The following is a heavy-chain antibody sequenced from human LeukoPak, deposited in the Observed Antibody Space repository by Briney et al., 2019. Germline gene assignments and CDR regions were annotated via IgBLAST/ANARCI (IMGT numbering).Heavy chain of an antibody. J-gene: IGHJ4*02. CDR3: AKDRANWAIDD. D-gene: IGHD3-16*01. CDR2: IGGDGIA. CDR1: GFTFTDHP. Sequence: GESLRLSCVASGFTFTDHPMNWVRQAPGKGLEWISYIGGDGIAFYADSVKGRFTAPKDDARKSMYLQMNSLRVEDTAVYYCAKDRANWAIDDWGQGTQVTVSS. V-gene: IGHV3-69-1*01.